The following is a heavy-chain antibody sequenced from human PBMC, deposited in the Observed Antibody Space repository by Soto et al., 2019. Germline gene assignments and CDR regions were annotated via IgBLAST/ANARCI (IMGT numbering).Heavy chain of an antibody. CDR2: IHHSGST. CDR1: GGSISSSGYY. CDR3: ARPLLGGGAMDV. Sequence: QLQLQESGPGLVKPSETLSLNCTVSGGSISSSGYYWGWVRQPPGKGLEWIGSIHHSGSTYDNPSLKSRVTISVDTSKNHFSLKLSSVTAADTAVYYCARPLLGGGAMDVWGQGTTVTVSS. V-gene: IGHV4-39*01. J-gene: IGHJ6*02. D-gene: IGHD3-16*01.